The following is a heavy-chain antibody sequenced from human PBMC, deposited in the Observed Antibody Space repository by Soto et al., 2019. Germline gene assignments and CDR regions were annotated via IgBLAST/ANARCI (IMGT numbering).Heavy chain of an antibody. CDR1: GGSFSGYY. Sequence: SETLSLTCAVYGGSFSGYYWSWIRQPPGKGLEWIGEINHSGSTNYNPSLKSRVTISVDTSKNQFSLKLSSVTAADTAVYYCARVGTFDAFDIWGQGTMVTVSS. J-gene: IGHJ3*02. V-gene: IGHV4-34*01. CDR3: ARVGTFDAFDI. CDR2: INHSGST. D-gene: IGHD1-26*01.